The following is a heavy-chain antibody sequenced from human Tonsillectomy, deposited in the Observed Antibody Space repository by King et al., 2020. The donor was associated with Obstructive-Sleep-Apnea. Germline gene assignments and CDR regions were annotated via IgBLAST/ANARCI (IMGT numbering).Heavy chain of an antibody. D-gene: IGHD6-19*01. Sequence: VQLVESGGGLVQPGRSLRLSCAASGFTFDDYAMHWVRQAPGKGLEWVSGISWNSGSIGYADSVKGRFTISRDNAKNSLYLQMNSLRAEDTALYYCAKGGRIAVAGVWFDPWGQGTLVTVSS. CDR3: AKGGRIAVAGVWFDP. CDR1: GFTFDDYA. V-gene: IGHV3-9*01. CDR2: ISWNSGSI. J-gene: IGHJ5*02.